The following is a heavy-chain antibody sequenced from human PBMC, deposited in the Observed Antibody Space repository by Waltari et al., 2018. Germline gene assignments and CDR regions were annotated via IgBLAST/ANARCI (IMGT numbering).Heavy chain of an antibody. J-gene: IGHJ6*03. CDR1: GYSISSGYY. CDR2: IYHSGST. CDR3: ARRAAIAATGPTYYMDV. V-gene: IGHV4-38-2*01. D-gene: IGHD6-13*01. Sequence: QVQLQESGPGLVKPSETLSLTCAVSGYSISSGYYWGWIRQPPGKGLEWIGSIYHSGSTYYNPSLKSRVTISVDTSKNQFSLKLSSVTAADTAVYCCARRAAIAATGPTYYMDVWGKGTTVTVSS.